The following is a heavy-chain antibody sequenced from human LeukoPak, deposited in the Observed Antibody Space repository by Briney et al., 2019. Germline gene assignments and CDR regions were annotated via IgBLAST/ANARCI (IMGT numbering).Heavy chain of an antibody. V-gene: IGHV1-8*01. CDR1: GYSFSSYD. CDR2: TNPNSGNT. CDR3: TTAGERPIRYFDY. Sequence: ASVKVSCKASGYSFSSYDINWVRQATGQGLEWMGWTNPNSGNTGYAQKFQGRVTMTRNTSINTAYMELSGLISEDTAVYFCTTAGERPIRYFDYWGQGTLVTVSS. D-gene: IGHD3-9*01. J-gene: IGHJ4*02.